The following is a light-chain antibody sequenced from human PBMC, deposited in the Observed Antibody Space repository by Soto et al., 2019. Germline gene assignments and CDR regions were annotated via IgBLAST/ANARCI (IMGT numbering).Light chain of an antibody. CDR3: QKCSTPTLT. V-gene: IGKV3-20*01. Sequence: EIVLTQSPCTMSLAPGERATLSCMASQSVTNNYVAWYQKKPGQPPRLLIDDASTRATGTPDRFSGGGSGTDFTLPLCRREPEDFAVYYWQKCSTPTLTFGGGTNVELK. CDR2: DAS. J-gene: IGKJ4*01. CDR1: QSVTNNY.